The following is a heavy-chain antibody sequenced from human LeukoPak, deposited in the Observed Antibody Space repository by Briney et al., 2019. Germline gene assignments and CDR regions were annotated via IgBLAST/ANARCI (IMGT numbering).Heavy chain of an antibody. CDR1: GGSISSGSYY. CDR3: VRGKNAFDI. D-gene: IGHD3-16*01. Sequence: SETLSLTCTVSGGSISSGSYYWSWIRQPAGKGLEWIGRIYTSGSTNYNPSLKSRVTISVDTSKNQFSLKLSSVTAADTAVYYCVRGKNAFDIWGQGTMVTVSS. J-gene: IGHJ3*02. V-gene: IGHV4-61*02. CDR2: IYTSGST.